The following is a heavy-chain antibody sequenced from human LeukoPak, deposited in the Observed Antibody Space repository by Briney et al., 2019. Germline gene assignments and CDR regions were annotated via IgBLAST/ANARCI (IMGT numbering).Heavy chain of an antibody. D-gene: IGHD6-19*01. Sequence: SQTLSLTCAISGDSVSINSAAWNWIRQSPSRGLKWLGRTYQRSKWYNDYAVSVKSRITINPDISKNQFSLQLNSVTPEDTAVYYCARVFSGWYRPRNNWFDPWGQGTLVTVSS. CDR2: TYQRSKWYN. CDR3: ARVFSGWYRPRNNWFDP. V-gene: IGHV6-1*01. CDR1: GDSVSINSAA. J-gene: IGHJ5*02.